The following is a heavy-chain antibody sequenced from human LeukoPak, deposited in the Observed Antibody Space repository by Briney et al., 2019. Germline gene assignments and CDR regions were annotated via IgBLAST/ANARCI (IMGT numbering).Heavy chain of an antibody. CDR3: ARRAAGAGDFDY. J-gene: IGHJ4*02. V-gene: IGHV4-39*01. CDR2: IFYSGST. CDR1: AGSISSSSYY. D-gene: IGHD6-13*01. Sequence: SETLSLTCTVSAGSISSSSYYWGWIRQPPGKGLEWIGSIFYSGSTYYNPFLKSRVAISVDTSKNQFSLNLSSVTAADTAVYYCARRAAGAGDFDYWGQGTLVTVSS.